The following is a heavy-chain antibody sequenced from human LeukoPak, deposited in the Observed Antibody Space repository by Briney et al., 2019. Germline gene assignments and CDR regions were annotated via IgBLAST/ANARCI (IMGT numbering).Heavy chain of an antibody. CDR1: GFTFSSYG. Sequence: GGSLRLSCAASGFTFSSYGMHWVRQAPGKGLEWVAFIRYDGSNKYYADSVKGRFTISRGNSKNTLYLQMNSLRDEDTAVYYCAKDGSDTYYYGSGSYRGSFDYWGQGTLVTVSS. V-gene: IGHV3-30*02. CDR3: AKDGSDTYYYGSGSYRGSFDY. J-gene: IGHJ4*02. CDR2: IRYDGSNK. D-gene: IGHD3-10*01.